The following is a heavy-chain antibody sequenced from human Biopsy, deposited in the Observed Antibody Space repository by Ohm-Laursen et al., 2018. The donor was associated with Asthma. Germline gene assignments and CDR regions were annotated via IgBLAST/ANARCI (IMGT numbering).Heavy chain of an antibody. J-gene: IGHJ4*02. CDR3: AREGIAVAHFDY. CDR2: ISYDGSNK. CDR1: GFTFSSYA. V-gene: IGHV3-30-3*01. Sequence: SLRLSCSASGFTFSSYAMHWVRQAPGKGLEWVAVISYDGSNKYYADSVKGRFTISRDNSRNTLYLQMNSLRAEDTAVYYCAREGIAVAHFDYWGQGTLVTVSS. D-gene: IGHD6-19*01.